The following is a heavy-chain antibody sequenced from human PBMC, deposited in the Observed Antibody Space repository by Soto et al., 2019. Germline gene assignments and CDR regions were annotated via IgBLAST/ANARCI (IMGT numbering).Heavy chain of an antibody. Sequence: QVQLQESGPGLVKPSQTLSLTCTVSGGSIRSGGYSLSLIRQHQGKGLECIAYIYYSGSTYYNPSLKSRVTISVDTSKNQFSLKLSSVTAADTAVYYCARSIDPWGQGTLVTVSS. CDR3: ARSIDP. CDR1: GGSIRSGGYS. CDR2: IYYSGST. V-gene: IGHV4-31*03. J-gene: IGHJ5*02.